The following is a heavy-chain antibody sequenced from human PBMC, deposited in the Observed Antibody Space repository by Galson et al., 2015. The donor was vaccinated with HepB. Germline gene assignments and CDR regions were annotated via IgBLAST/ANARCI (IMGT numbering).Heavy chain of an antibody. CDR3: VTTVRGINY. J-gene: IGHJ4*02. V-gene: IGHV3-23*01. CDR2: VTSGGGNT. CDR1: GFTFNSYA. D-gene: IGHD3-10*01. Sequence: SLRLSCAASGFTFNSYAMAWVRQAPGKGLEWVSVVTSGGGNTFYADPLTGPGLVSRDQSRNTLYLQTSSLRADDTAVYYCVTTVRGINYWGQGTLLTVSS.